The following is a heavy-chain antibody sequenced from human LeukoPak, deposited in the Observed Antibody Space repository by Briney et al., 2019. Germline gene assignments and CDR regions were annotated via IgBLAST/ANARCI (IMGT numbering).Heavy chain of an antibody. V-gene: IGHV1-46*01. D-gene: IGHD3-10*01. CDR2: INPSGGST. CDR3: TRDPAFYGSGSRPFDI. CDR1: GYTFTSYY. Sequence: ASVKVSCEASGYTFTSYYMHWVRQAPGQGLEWMGIINPSGGSTSYAQKFQGRVTMTRDMSTSTVYMELSSLRSEDTAVYYCTRDPAFYGSGSRPFDIWGQGTMVTVSS. J-gene: IGHJ3*02.